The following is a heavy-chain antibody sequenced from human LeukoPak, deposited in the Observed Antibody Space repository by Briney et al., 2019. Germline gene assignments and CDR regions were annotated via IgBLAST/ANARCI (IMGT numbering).Heavy chain of an antibody. J-gene: IGHJ4*02. CDR1: GFPFSSYA. CDR3: ARTYCIGSSCPGVFEY. V-gene: IGHV3-23*01. CDR2: ISDSGGRT. D-gene: IGHD2-15*01. Sequence: GGSLRLSCAASGFPFSSYAMSWVRQAPGKGLEWVSVISDSGGRTYSAASVKGRFTISRDNSKDTLYLQMNSLRAEDTAVYYCARTYCIGSSCPGVFEYWGQGTLVTVPS.